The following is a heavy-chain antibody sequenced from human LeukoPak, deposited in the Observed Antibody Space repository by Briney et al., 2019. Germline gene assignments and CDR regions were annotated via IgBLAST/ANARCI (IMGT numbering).Heavy chain of an antibody. J-gene: IGHJ4*02. V-gene: IGHV3-23*01. CDR1: GFTFTNYV. CDR2: ISGTADKT. D-gene: IGHD5-24*01. Sequence: GGSLRLSCAASGFTFTNYVMNWVRQAPGKGLEWVSSISGTADKTYDADSAKGRFTISRDNSKNTVFLQMNSLKPEDTAVYYCAKVHSYGWLHNFDYWGQGTLVTVSS. CDR3: AKVHSYGWLHNFDY.